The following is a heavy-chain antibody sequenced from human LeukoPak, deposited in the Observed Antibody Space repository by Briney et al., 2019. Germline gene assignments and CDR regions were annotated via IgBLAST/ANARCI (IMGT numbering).Heavy chain of an antibody. V-gene: IGHV1-69*05. CDR3: ARSPRGVRGVIL. Sequence: SVKVSCKASGGTFSSYAISWVRQAPGQGLEWMGGIIPIFGTANYAQKFQGRVTITTDESTSTAYMELSSLRSEDTAVYSCARSPRGVRGVILWGQGTLVTVSS. CDR2: IIPIFGTA. J-gene: IGHJ4*02. D-gene: IGHD3-10*01. CDR1: GGTFSSYA.